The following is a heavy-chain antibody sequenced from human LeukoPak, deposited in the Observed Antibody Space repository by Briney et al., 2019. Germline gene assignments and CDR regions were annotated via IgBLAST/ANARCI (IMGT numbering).Heavy chain of an antibody. J-gene: IGHJ4*02. CDR3: IADIAGGSNFADY. CDR2: IKPKTDGGAT. V-gene: IGHV3-15*01. D-gene: IGHD3-9*01. CDR1: GFTFSNAW. Sequence: GGSLRLSCAASGFTFSNAWMRWVRQVPGKGLEWVGRIKPKTDGGATDYAAPVKGRFTISRDDSKNTLYLQINSLKSEDTAVYYCIADIAGGSNFADYWGQGTLVTVSS.